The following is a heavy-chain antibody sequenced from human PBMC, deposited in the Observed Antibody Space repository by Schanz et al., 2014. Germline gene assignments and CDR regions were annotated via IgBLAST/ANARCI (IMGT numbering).Heavy chain of an antibody. CDR3: ARHLPGGYNNHGWFDP. Sequence: QVQLQESGPGLVKPSETLSLTCTVSGGSIRGYYCSWIRQPPGKGLEWIGYVHSSGSTNYNSSLKSRVTIPVDTSKTQFSLKLSSGPAADTAVYYCARHLPGGYNNHGWFDPWGQGTLVTVSS. CDR1: GGSIRGYY. CDR2: VHSSGST. D-gene: IGHD4-4*01. J-gene: IGHJ5*02. V-gene: IGHV4-59*08.